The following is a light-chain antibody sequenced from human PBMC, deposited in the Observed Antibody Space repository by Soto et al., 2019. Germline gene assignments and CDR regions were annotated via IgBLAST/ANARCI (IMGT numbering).Light chain of an antibody. CDR3: MQALQTPYT. CDR2: LGS. Sequence: DIVMTQSPLSLPVTPGEPASFSCRSSQSLLHSNAYNYLDWYLQKPGQSPQLLIYLGSNRASGVPDRFSGSGSGTDFTLKISRVEAEDVGVYYCMQALQTPYTFGQGTKLELK. J-gene: IGKJ2*01. V-gene: IGKV2-28*01. CDR1: QSLLHSNAYNY.